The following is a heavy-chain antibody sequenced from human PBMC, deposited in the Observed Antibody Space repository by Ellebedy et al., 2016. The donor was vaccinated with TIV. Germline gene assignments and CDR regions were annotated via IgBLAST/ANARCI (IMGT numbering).Heavy chain of an antibody. D-gene: IGHD3-10*01. CDR2: INRDGSST. Sequence: GESLKISCADSGFTFSSYWMHWVRQAPGKGLVWVSRINRDGSSTNYADSVKGRFTISRDNAKNTLYLQMNSLRAEDTAVYYCAREQTYFGSGSPLNWFDPWGQGTLVTVSS. V-gene: IGHV3-74*01. J-gene: IGHJ5*02. CDR3: AREQTYFGSGSPLNWFDP. CDR1: GFTFSSYW.